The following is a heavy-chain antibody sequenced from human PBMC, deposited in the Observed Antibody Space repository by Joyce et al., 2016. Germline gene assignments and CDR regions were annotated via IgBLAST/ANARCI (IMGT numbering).Heavy chain of an antibody. CDR1: GDSVSGSSPS. D-gene: IGHD2-15*01. Sequence: QVQLQQSGQGLVKPSQTLSLTCAISGDSVSGSSPSWNWNRQSPSRGLDWLGRTYYRSKWYNDYAMSVKSRITVNADPSKNQFSLHLNSVTPEDTAVYYCARGGRNNYHYYLDVWGKGTTVTVSS. J-gene: IGHJ6*03. V-gene: IGHV6-1*01. CDR2: TYYRSKWYN. CDR3: ARGGRNNYHYYLDV.